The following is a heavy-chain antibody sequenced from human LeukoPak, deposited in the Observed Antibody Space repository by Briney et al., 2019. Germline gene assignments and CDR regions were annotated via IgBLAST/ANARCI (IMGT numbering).Heavy chain of an antibody. D-gene: IGHD5-12*01. CDR2: ISSSSSYI. J-gene: IGHJ3*02. CDR3: ARDSGYACFDI. CDR1: GFTFSSYS. V-gene: IGHV3-21*01. Sequence: GGSLRLSCAASGFTFSSYSMNWVRHAPGKGLEWVSFISSSSSYIYYADSVKGRFTISRDNAKNSLYLQMNSLRAEDTAVYYCARDSGYACFDIWGQGTMVTVSS.